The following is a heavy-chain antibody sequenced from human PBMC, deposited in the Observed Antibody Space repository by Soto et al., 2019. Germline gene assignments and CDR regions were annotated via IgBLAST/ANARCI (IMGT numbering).Heavy chain of an antibody. Sequence: SETLSLTCAVSGGPITSRNYSWAWIRQPPGKGLEWIGYIYYIGSTNYNPSLKSRVTISVDTSKNQFSLKLSSVTAADTAVYYCARDHSCSVFGLWFDGFDYWGQGILVTVS. CDR2: IYYIGST. V-gene: IGHV4-61*01. D-gene: IGHD2-2*01. CDR1: GGPITSRNYS. CDR3: ARDHSCSVFGLWFDGFDY. J-gene: IGHJ4*02.